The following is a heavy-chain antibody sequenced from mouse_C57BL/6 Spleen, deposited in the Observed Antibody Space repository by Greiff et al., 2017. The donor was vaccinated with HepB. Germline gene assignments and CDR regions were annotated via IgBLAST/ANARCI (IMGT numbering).Heavy chain of an antibody. Sequence: QVQLQQSGAELARPGASVKLSCKASGYTFTSYGISWVKQRTGQGLEWIGEIYPRSGNTYYNEKFKGKATLTADKSSSTAYMELSSLTSEDSAVYFCSRGMVTTRYYFDYWGQGTTLTVSS. D-gene: IGHD2-10*02. CDR3: SRGMVTTRYYFDY. J-gene: IGHJ2*01. CDR1: GYTFTSYG. CDR2: IYPRSGNT. V-gene: IGHV1-81*01.